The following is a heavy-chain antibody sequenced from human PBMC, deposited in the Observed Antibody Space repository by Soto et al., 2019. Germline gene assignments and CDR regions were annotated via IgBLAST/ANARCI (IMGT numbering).Heavy chain of an antibody. Sequence: GGSLRLSCAASGFTLTTYGMHWVRQAPDKGLEWVAAMSYDGTKEYYADSVKGRFTISRDSSRNTLFLQLNSLRAEDTAVYYCAKEFGSTWIDHWGEGTLVTVSS. CDR1: GFTLTTYG. CDR3: AKEFGSTWIDH. CDR2: MSYDGTKE. V-gene: IGHV3-30*18. D-gene: IGHD6-13*01. J-gene: IGHJ4*02.